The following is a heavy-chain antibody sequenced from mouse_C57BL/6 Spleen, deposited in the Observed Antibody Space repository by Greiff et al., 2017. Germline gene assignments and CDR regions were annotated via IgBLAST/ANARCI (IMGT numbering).Heavy chain of an antibody. J-gene: IGHJ4*01. CDR2: ISDGGSYT. V-gene: IGHV5-4*01. CDR3: ERDLTVVAGDD. CDR1: GFTFSSYA. D-gene: IGHD1-1*01. Sequence: EVKLVESGGGLVKPGGSLKLSCAASGFTFSSYAMSWVRQTPEKRLEWVATISDGGSYTYYPDNVKGRFTISRDNAKNNLYLQMSHLKSEDTAMYYCERDLTVVAGDDWGQGTSVTVSS.